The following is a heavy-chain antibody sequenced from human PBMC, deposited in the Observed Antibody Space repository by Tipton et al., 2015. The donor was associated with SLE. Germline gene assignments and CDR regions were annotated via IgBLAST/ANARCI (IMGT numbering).Heavy chain of an antibody. V-gene: IGHV4-39*07. J-gene: IGHJ5*02. Sequence: TLSLTCTVSGDSISRTSNYWGWIRQPPGKGLEWIGTIYYSGTTYYNPSLKSRVTISLDRTKNQFSQQVRSATAADTAVYYCARHREVVFANRYHWFDPWGQGTLVTVSS. CDR2: IYYSGTT. CDR3: ARHREVVFANRYHWFDP. D-gene: IGHD2-21*01. CDR1: GDSISRTSNY.